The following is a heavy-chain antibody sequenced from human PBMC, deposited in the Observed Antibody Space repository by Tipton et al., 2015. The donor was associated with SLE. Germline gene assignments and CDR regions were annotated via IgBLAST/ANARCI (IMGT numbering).Heavy chain of an antibody. CDR3: ARGIAAADGY. V-gene: IGHV4-59*01. CDR2: IYYSGST. J-gene: IGHJ4*02. Sequence: TLSLTCTVSGGSISSYYWSWIRQPPGKGLEWIGYIYYSGSTNYNPSLKSRVTISVDTSKNQFSLRLSSVTAADTAVYYCARGIAAADGYWGQGTLVTVSS. D-gene: IGHD6-13*01. CDR1: GGSISSYY.